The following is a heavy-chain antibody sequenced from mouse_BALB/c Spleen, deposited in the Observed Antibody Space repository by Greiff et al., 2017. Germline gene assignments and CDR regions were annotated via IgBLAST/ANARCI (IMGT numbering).Heavy chain of an antibody. CDR3: ARSGYAMDY. V-gene: IGHV5-17*02. D-gene: IGHD3-1*01. Sequence: EVMLVESGGGLVKPGGSLKLSCAASGFTFSSFGMHWVRQAPEKGLEWVAYISSGSSTIYYADTVKGRFTISRDNPKNTLFLQMTSLRSEDTAMYYCARSGYAMDYWGQGTSVTVSS. J-gene: IGHJ4*01. CDR2: ISSGSSTI. CDR1: GFTFSSFG.